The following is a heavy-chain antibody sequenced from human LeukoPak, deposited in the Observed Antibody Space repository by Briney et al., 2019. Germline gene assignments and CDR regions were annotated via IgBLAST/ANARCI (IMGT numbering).Heavy chain of an antibody. J-gene: IGHJ4*02. Sequence: ASVKLSCKASGYTVTSYGISWVRQAPGQGLEWMGCISAYNGNTNYAQKLQGRVTMTTDTSTNTDYMELRSLRSDGTAVYYCARVDQDCSGGSCYPLVDYWGQGTLVTVSS. CDR3: ARVDQDCSGGSCYPLVDY. D-gene: IGHD2-15*01. CDR1: GYTVTSYG. CDR2: ISAYNGNT. V-gene: IGHV1-18*01.